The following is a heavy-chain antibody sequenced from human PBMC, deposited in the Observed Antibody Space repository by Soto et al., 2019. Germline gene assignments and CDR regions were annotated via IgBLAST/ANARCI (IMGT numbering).Heavy chain of an antibody. V-gene: IGHV1-46*01. CDR2: INPSGGST. J-gene: IGHJ3*02. CDR1: GYTFTSYY. D-gene: IGHD1-26*01. Sequence: GASVKVSCKASGYTFTSYYMPWVRQAPGQGLEWMGIINPSGGSTSYAQKFQGRVTMTRDTSTSTVYMELSSLRSEDTAVYYCARGIYIVGATHDAFDIWGQGTMVTVSS. CDR3: ARGIYIVGATHDAFDI.